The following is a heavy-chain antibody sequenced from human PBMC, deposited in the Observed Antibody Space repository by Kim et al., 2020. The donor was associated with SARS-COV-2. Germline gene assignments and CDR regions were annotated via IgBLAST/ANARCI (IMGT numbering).Heavy chain of an antibody. CDR1: GGSVSSGSYY. CDR3: ARVAYYDSSGYYLYSALFDI. CDR2: IYYSGST. J-gene: IGHJ3*02. Sequence: SETLSLTCTVSGGSVSSGSYYWSWIRQPPGKGLEWIGYIYYSGSTNYNPSLKSRVTISVDTSKNQFSLKLSSVTAADTAVYYCARVAYYDSSGYYLYSALFDIWGQGTMVTVSS. D-gene: IGHD3-22*01. V-gene: IGHV4-61*01.